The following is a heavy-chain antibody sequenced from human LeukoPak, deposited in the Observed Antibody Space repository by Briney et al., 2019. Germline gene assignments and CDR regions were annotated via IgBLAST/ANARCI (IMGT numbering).Heavy chain of an antibody. CDR1: GFTFTTYW. Sequence: GGSLRLSCAASGFTFTTYWMTWVRQAPGKGLEWVANIKQDGSQKYYVDSVKGRFTISRDNAKNSLYLQMNSLRAEDTAVYYCARGYYMDVWGKGTTVTVSS. V-gene: IGHV3-7*01. CDR2: IKQDGSQK. CDR3: ARGYYMDV. J-gene: IGHJ6*03.